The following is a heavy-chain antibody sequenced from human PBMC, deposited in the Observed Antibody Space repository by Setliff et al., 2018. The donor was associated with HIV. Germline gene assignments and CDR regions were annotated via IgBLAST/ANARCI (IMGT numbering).Heavy chain of an antibody. CDR1: GGSISSFY. D-gene: IGHD5-18*01. V-gene: IGHV4-59*01. CDR3: ARAGSYGWDY. J-gene: IGHJ4*02. CDR2: IYYSGST. Sequence: PSETLSLTCTVSGGSISSFYWTWIRQPPGKGLGWIGYIYYSGSTNYNPSLKSRLTISVDTSKNQVSLKLSSVTAADTAVYYCARAGSYGWDYWGQGTLVTVSS.